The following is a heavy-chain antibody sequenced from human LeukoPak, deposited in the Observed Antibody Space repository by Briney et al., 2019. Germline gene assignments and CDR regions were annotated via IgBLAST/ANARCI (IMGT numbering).Heavy chain of an antibody. CDR1: GFTLSSYS. CDR2: ISSSSSYI. D-gene: IGHD1-26*01. V-gene: IGHV3-21*04. J-gene: IGHJ3*01. Sequence: GGSLRLSCAASGFTLSSYSMNWVRQAPGKGLEWVSSISSSSSYIYYADSVKGRFTISRDNAKNSLYLQMNSLRAEDTAVYYCARIVELSFDVWGQGSTVTVSP. CDR3: ARIVELSFDV.